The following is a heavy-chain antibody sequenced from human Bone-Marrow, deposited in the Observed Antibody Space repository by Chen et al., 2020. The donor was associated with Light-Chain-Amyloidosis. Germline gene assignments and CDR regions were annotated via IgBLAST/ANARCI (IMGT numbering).Heavy chain of an antibody. CDR1: GFTLDDYG. CDR3: AKEPSRHMVRGEPELDY. CDR2: ISGSGGST. J-gene: IGHJ4*02. V-gene: IGHV3-23*04. D-gene: IGHD3-10*01. Sequence: EVQLVESGGGVVRPGGSLRLPCAASGFTLDDYGMSWVRQAPGKGLEWVSAISGSGGSTYYADSVKGRFTISRDNSKNTLYLQMNSLRAEDTAVYYCAKEPSRHMVRGEPELDYWGQGTLVTVSS.